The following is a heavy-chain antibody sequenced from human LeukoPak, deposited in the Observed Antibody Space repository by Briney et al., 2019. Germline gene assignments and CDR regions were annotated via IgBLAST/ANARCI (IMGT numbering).Heavy chain of an antibody. CDR2: IYYSGST. J-gene: IGHJ5*02. CDR3: ARGTSMTTIDP. CDR1: GGSISSYY. Sequence: KASETLSLTCTVSGGSISSYYWSWIRQPPGEGLEWIGYIYYSGSTNYNPSLKSRVTISVDTSKNQFSLKLSSVTAADTAVYYCARGTSMTTIDPWGQGTLVTVSS. D-gene: IGHD2-2*01. V-gene: IGHV4-59*01.